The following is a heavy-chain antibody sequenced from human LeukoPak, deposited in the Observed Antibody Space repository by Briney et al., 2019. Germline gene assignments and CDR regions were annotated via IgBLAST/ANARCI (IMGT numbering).Heavy chain of an antibody. CDR2: INPNSGGT. V-gene: IGHV1-2*02. J-gene: IGHJ3*02. CDR3: ARLKYYDILTGYYTRGGHAFDI. D-gene: IGHD3-9*01. CDR1: GYTFTGYY. Sequence: ASVKVSCKASGYTFTGYYMHWVRQAPGQGLEWMGWINPNSGGTNYAQKFQGRVTMTRDTSISTAYVELSRLRSDDTAVYYCARLKYYDILTGYYTRGGHAFDIWGQGTMVTVSS.